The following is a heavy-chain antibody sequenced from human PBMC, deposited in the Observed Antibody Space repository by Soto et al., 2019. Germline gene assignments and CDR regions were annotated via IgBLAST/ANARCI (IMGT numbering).Heavy chain of an antibody. CDR1: RYTLTSYG. V-gene: IGHV1-18*01. Sequence: GSVQVSFQASRYTLTSYGISWVRQAPGQGLEWMGWISAHNGNTNYAQKLQGRVTMTRDTSTSTAYMELRSLRSDDTAVYYCARDGYYVESYAFDIWGQGTMVTVSS. D-gene: IGHD4-17*01. CDR2: ISAHNGNT. J-gene: IGHJ3*02. CDR3: ARDGYYVESYAFDI.